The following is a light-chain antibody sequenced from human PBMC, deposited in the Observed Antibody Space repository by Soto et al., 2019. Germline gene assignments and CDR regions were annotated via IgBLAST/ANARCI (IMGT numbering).Light chain of an antibody. CDR1: QSVSSY. CDR3: QQRSSCPLT. Sequence: IVLTQSPSTLSLSPGERATLSCRASQSVSSYLAWYQQKPGQAPRLLIYDASNRASGIPARFSGSGSGTDFTLTISSLEPEDFAVYYCQQRSSCPLTFGGGTKVDIK. V-gene: IGKV3-11*01. CDR2: DAS. J-gene: IGKJ4*01.